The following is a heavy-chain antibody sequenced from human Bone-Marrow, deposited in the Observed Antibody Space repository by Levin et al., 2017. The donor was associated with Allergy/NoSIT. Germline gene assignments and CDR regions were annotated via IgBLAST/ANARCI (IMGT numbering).Heavy chain of an antibody. Sequence: PSETLSLTCSISGGSIRNYYWSWVRQPPGKGLEWIGFLFYTGIIYYNPTLNSRVTISVDTSKNQVSLKLSSVTAADTAIYYCARDRIAVEDHGMDVWGQGTTVTVSS. V-gene: IGHV4-59*01. D-gene: IGHD6-19*01. CDR2: LFYTGII. CDR1: GGSIRNYY. J-gene: IGHJ6*02. CDR3: ARDRIAVEDHGMDV.